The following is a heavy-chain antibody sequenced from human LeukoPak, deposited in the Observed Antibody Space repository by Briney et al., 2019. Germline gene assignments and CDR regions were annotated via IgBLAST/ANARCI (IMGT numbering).Heavy chain of an antibody. V-gene: IGHV3-7*01. CDR2: IKQDGSEK. CDR1: GFTFSSYW. Sequence: GGSLRLSCAASGFTFSSYWMSWVRQAPGKGLEWVANIKQDGSEKYYVDSVKGRFTISRDNAKNSLYLQMNSLRAEDTAVYYCARVERYFDWLPSVVVGSDAFDIWGQGTMVTVSS. CDR3: ARVERYFDWLPSVVVGSDAFDI. D-gene: IGHD3-9*01. J-gene: IGHJ3*02.